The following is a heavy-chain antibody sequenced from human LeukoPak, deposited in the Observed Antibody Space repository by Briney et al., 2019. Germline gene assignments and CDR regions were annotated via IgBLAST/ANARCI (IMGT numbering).Heavy chain of an antibody. V-gene: IGHV1-18*01. CDR1: GYTFTSYG. Sequence: ASVKVSCKASGYTFTSYGISWVRQAPGQGLEWMGWISGYNGNTNYAQKFQGRVTMTRDTSTSTAYMELRSLRSEDTAVYYCAREDWLLATGFHYWGQGTLVTVSS. D-gene: IGHD3-9*01. CDR2: ISGYNGNT. J-gene: IGHJ4*02. CDR3: AREDWLLATGFHY.